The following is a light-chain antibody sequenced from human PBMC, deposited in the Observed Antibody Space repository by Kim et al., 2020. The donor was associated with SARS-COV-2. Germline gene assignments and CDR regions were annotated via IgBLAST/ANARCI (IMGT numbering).Light chain of an antibody. V-gene: IGLV2-11*01. CDR2: DVS. J-gene: IGLJ1*01. CDR1: SSDVVGYNH. Sequence: QSFTTSSAGTSSDVVGYNHVSWYQQHPGKAPKLMIYDVSKRPSGVPDRFSGSKSGNTASLTISGLQAEDEADYYCCSYAGSYTFYVFGTGTKVTVL. CDR3: CSYAGSYTFYV.